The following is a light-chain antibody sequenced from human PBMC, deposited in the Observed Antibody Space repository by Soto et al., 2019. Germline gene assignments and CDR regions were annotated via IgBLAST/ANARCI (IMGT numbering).Light chain of an antibody. CDR2: AAS. V-gene: IGKV1-12*01. CDR1: QDIAGY. Sequence: DIQVTQSPSSVSASVGDRVTITCRASQDIAGYLAWYQHKPGKAPQVLIYAASNLETGVPSRFSGSGSGTDFTLTISSLQPEDSATYYCQHIYSPPHTFGQGTRLEIK. J-gene: IGKJ5*01. CDR3: QHIYSPPHT.